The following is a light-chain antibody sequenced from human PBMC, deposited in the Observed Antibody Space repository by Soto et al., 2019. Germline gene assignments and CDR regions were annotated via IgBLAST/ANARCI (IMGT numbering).Light chain of an antibody. Sequence: QMTQSPSSLSASVGDRITITCRASRDIGSDLSWYQQKPGKAPKLLIYAASTLQSGVPSRFSGSGSGTEFTLTINSLQADDFATYYCQQHNSFSITFGQGTRLEIK. CDR2: AAS. CDR1: RDIGSD. CDR3: QQHNSFSIT. V-gene: IGKV1-17*01. J-gene: IGKJ5*01.